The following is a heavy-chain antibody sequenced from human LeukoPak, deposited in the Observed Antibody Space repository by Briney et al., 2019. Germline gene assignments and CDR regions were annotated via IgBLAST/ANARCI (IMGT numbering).Heavy chain of an antibody. CDR2: ISSSSSYI. CDR3: ARGTQYYYGSGSSPSGYYYYMDV. V-gene: IGHV3-21*01. J-gene: IGHJ6*03. Sequence: GGSLRLSCAASGFTFSNYAMSWVRQAPGKGLEWVSSISSSSSYIYYADSVKGRFTISRDNAKNSLCLQMNSLRAEGTAVYYCARGTQYYYGSGSSPSGYYYYMDVWGKGTTVTVSS. D-gene: IGHD3-10*01. CDR1: GFTFSNYA.